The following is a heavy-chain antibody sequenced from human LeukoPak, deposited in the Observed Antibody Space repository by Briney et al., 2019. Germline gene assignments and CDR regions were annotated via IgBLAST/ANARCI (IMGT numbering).Heavy chain of an antibody. D-gene: IGHD3-22*01. CDR1: GGSISSSSYY. CDR2: IYYSGST. J-gene: IGHJ2*01. CDR3: ARQGSLVVIVQPWYFDL. V-gene: IGHV4-39*01. Sequence: KPSETLSLTCTVSGGSISSSSYYWGWIRQPPGKGLEWIGSIYYSGSTYYNPSLKSRVTISVDTSKNQFSLKLSSVTAADTAVYYCARQGSLVVIVQPWYFDLWGRGTLVTVSS.